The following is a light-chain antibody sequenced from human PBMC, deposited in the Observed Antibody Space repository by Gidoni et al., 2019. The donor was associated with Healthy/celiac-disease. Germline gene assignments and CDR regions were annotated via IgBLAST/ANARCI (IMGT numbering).Light chain of an antibody. Sequence: IRLTQSPSSFSASTGDRVTITCRASQGISSYLAWYQQQPGKAPKLLIYAASTLQSGVPSRFSGSGSGTDFTLTISCLQSEDFATYYCQQYYSYPRTFGQGTKVEIK. CDR1: QGISSY. V-gene: IGKV1-8*01. CDR3: QQYYSYPRT. CDR2: AAS. J-gene: IGKJ1*01.